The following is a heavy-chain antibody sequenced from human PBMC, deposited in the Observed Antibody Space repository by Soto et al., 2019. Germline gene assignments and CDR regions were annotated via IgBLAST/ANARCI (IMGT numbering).Heavy chain of an antibody. V-gene: IGHV1-18*01. J-gene: IGHJ5*02. CDR2: ISAYNGNT. Sequence: ASVKVSCKASGYTFTSYGISWVRQAPGQGLEWMGWISAYNGNTNYAQKLQGRVTMTTDTSTSTAYMELRSLRSDDTAVYYCARDIEVSYDFWSGYYEYNWFDPGAREPWSPSPQ. D-gene: IGHD3-3*01. CDR1: GYTFTSYG. CDR3: ARDIEVSYDFWSGYYEYNWFDP.